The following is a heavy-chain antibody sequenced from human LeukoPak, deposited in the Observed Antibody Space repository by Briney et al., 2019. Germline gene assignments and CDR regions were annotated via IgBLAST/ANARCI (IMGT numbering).Heavy chain of an antibody. CDR2: IYYSGST. CDR3: ARNLYGGNLNYFDY. J-gene: IGHJ4*02. CDR1: GFIFRNYA. D-gene: IGHD4-23*01. V-gene: IGHV4-59*01. Sequence: GSLRLSCAASGFIFRNYAMHWVRQPPGKGLEWIGYIYYSGSTNYNPSLKSRVTISVDTSKNQFSLKLSSVTAADTAVYYCARNLYGGNLNYFDYWGQGTLVTVSS.